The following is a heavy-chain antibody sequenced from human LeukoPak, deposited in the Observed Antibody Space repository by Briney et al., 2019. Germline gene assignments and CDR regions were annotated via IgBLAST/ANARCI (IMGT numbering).Heavy chain of an antibody. CDR1: GFTVSSNY. V-gene: IGHV3-53*01. J-gene: IGHJ3*02. Sequence: GGSLRLSCAASGFTVSSNYMCWVRQAPGKGLEWVSVIYSGGSTYYADSVKGRFTISRDNSKNTLYLQMNSLRAEDTAVYYCARLDYGDYVGAFDIWGQGTMVTVSS. D-gene: IGHD4-17*01. CDR2: IYSGGST. CDR3: ARLDYGDYVGAFDI.